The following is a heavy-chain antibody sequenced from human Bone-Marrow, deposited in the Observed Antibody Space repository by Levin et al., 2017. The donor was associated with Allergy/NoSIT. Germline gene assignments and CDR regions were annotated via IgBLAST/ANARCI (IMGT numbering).Heavy chain of an antibody. CDR2: ISGSGGST. Sequence: GESLKISCAASGFTFSSYAMSWVRQAPGKGLEWVSAISGSGGSTYYADSVKGRFTISRDNSKNTLYLQMNSLRAEDTAVYYCAKGGIVVVPDHGYWGQGTLVTVSS. J-gene: IGHJ4*02. CDR1: GFTFSSYA. D-gene: IGHD2-2*01. V-gene: IGHV3-23*01. CDR3: AKGGIVVVPDHGY.